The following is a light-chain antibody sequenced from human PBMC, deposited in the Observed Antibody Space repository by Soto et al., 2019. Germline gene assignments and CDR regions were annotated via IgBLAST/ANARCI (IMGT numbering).Light chain of an antibody. V-gene: IGLV1-44*01. J-gene: IGLJ2*01. Sequence: QSVLTQPPSASGTPGQRVTISCSGSSSNIGSNTVNWYQQLPGTAPKLLIYSNNQRPSGVPDRFSGSKSGTSASLAISGLQSEDEADYYCAAWDDSLNGVVFGXGTKLTVL. CDR3: AAWDDSLNGVV. CDR1: SSNIGSNT. CDR2: SNN.